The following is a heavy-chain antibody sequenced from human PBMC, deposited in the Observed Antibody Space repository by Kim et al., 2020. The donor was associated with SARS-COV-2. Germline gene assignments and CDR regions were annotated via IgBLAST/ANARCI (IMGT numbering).Heavy chain of an antibody. CDR2: SGDRT. V-gene: IGHV3-23*01. Sequence: SGDRTYYPESIKGRFTVSRDNTKSTQYLQMSRRRVEDTAVYYCAKGGGTDWGQGTLVTVSS. J-gene: IGHJ4*02. D-gene: IGHD2-15*01. CDR3: AKGGGTD.